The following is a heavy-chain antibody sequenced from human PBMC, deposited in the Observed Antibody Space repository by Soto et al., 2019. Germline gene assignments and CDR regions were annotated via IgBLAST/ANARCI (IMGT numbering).Heavy chain of an antibody. CDR3: ASTITSAGVVNDTYGMDG. Sequence: PSETLSLTCTVSGGSISSGGYYWSWIRQHPGKGLEWIGYIYYSGSTYYNPSLKSRVTISVDTSKNQFSLKLSSVTAADTAVYYCASTITSAGVVNDTYGMDGWGKGTTVTIAS. CDR1: GGSISSGGYY. CDR2: IYYSGST. J-gene: IGHJ6*04. D-gene: IGHD3-3*01. V-gene: IGHV4-31*03.